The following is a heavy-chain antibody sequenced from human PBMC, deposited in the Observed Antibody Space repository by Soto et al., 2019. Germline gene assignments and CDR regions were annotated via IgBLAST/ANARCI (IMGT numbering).Heavy chain of an antibody. CDR1: GGSISSYY. CDR2: IYYSGNT. Sequence: QVQLQESGPGLVKPSETLSLTCTVSGGSISSYYWSWIRQPPGKGLEWIGYIYYSGNTNSNPSLKSRVTIPVGTSKNQFSLKLSSVTAADTAVYYCARHELWLSGMDVWGQGTTVTVSS. CDR3: ARHELWLSGMDV. J-gene: IGHJ6*02. V-gene: IGHV4-59*08. D-gene: IGHD5-18*01.